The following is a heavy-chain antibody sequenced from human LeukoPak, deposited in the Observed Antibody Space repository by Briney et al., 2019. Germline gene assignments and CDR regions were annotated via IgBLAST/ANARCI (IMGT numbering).Heavy chain of an antibody. CDR1: GFTFSSYW. V-gene: IGHV3-74*01. Sequence: GGSLRLSCAASGFTFSSYWMHWVRQAPGKGLVWVSRINSDGSSTSYADSVKGRFTISRDNAKNTLYLQMNSLRAEDTAVYYCAREYRYYYDSSGYPNAIDAFDIWGQGTMVTVSS. D-gene: IGHD3-22*01. CDR3: AREYRYYYDSSGYPNAIDAFDI. J-gene: IGHJ3*02. CDR2: INSDGSST.